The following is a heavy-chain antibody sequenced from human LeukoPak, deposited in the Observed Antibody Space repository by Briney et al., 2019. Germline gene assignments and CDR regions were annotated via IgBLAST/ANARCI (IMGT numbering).Heavy chain of an antibody. Sequence: GGSLRLPCAASGFTFSHYSIDWVRQAPGKGLERVASITSSSSHIYYADSVKGRFTISRDNAKNSLYLQMNSLRAEDTAIYYCARVMMGATVTTFHYYCMDVWGVGTTVTVSS. CDR2: ITSSSSHI. CDR1: GFTFSHYS. J-gene: IGHJ6*03. V-gene: IGHV3-21*01. CDR3: ARVMMGATVTTFHYYCMDV. D-gene: IGHD4-11*01.